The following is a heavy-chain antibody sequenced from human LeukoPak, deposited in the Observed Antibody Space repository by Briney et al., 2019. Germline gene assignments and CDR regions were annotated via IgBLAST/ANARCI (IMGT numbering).Heavy chain of an antibody. V-gene: IGHV3-53*01. J-gene: IGHJ4*02. Sequence: GGSLRLSCAASGFTVSSNYMSWVRQAPGEGLEWVSVIYSGGSTYYADSVKGRFTISRDNSKNTLYLQMNSLRAEDTAVYYCARARRGSYYIFDYWGQGTLVTVSS. D-gene: IGHD1-26*01. CDR2: IYSGGST. CDR3: ARARRGSYYIFDY. CDR1: GFTVSSNY.